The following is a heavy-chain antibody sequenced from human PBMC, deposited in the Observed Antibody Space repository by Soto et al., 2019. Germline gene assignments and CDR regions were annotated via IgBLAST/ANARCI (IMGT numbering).Heavy chain of an antibody. J-gene: IGHJ4*02. V-gene: IGHV3-48*01. Sequence: PGGSLRLSCAASGFTFSSYSMNWVRQAPGKGLEWVSYISSSSSNIYYADSVKGRFTISRDNSKNTLYLQMNSLRAEDTAVYYCAKARPYCSGGSCYSYFDYWGQGTLVTVSS. D-gene: IGHD2-15*01. CDR3: AKARPYCSGGSCYSYFDY. CDR1: GFTFSSYS. CDR2: ISSSSSNI.